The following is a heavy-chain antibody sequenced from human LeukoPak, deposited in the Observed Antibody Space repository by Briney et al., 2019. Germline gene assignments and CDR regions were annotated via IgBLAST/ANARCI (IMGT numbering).Heavy chain of an antibody. CDR3: AKGGPNPHSKIVAAPIRY. CDR2: ISYDGSNK. V-gene: IGHV3-30*18. CDR1: GFTFSSYG. Sequence: PGGSLRLSCAASGFTFSSYGMHWVRQAPGKGLEWVAVISYDGSNKYYADSVKGRFTISRDNSKNTLYLQMNSLRAEDTAVYYCAKGGPNPHSKIVAAPIRYWGQGTLVTVSS. D-gene: IGHD5-12*01. J-gene: IGHJ4*02.